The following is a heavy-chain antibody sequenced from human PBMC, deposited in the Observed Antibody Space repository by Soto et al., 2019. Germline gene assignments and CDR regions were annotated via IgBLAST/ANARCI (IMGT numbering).Heavy chain of an antibody. V-gene: IGHV3-30-3*01. CDR1: GFTFSSYA. CDR2: ISYDGSNK. CDR3: ARDWQQLVDYYYYGMDV. D-gene: IGHD6-13*01. Sequence: QVQLVESGGGVVQPGRSLRLSCAASGFTFSSYAMHWVRQAPGKGLEWVAVISYDGSNKYYADSVKGRFTISRDNSKNTLYLQMNSLRAEDTAVYYCARDWQQLVDYYYYGMDVWGQGTTVTVSS. J-gene: IGHJ6*02.